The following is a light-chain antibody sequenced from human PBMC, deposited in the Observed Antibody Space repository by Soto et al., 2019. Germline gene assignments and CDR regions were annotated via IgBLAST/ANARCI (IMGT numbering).Light chain of an antibody. V-gene: IGKV1-39*01. Sequence: DIKMTRSPSSLYASVGDRVPITCRASQSISSYLNWYQQKPGKAPKRLIYVASSLQSGVPSRFSGSGSGTDFTLTISSLQPEDFATYYCQQANSFPLTFGGGTKV. CDR1: QSISSY. CDR2: VAS. CDR3: QQANSFPLT. J-gene: IGKJ4*01.